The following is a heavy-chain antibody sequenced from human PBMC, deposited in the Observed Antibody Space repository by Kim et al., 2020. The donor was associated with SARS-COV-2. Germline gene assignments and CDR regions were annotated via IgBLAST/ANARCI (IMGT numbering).Heavy chain of an antibody. Sequence: NYSPSFQGHITISADKSISTAYLQWSSLKASDTAMYYCARLGSYYYAPDVWGQGTTVTVSS. CDR3: ARLGSYYYAPDV. V-gene: IGHV5-10-1*01. J-gene: IGHJ6*02. D-gene: IGHD3-10*01.